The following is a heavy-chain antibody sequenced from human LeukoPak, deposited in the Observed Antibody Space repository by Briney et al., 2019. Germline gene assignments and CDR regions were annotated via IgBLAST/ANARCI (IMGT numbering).Heavy chain of an antibody. CDR2: IYTSGST. V-gene: IGHV4-61*02. CDR3: ARGYADTAMVTHWYFDL. Sequence: SETLSLTCTVSGGSISSGSYYWSWIRQPAGKGLEWIGRIYTSGSTNYNPSLKSRVTISVDTSKNQFSLKLSSVTAADTAVYYCARGYADTAMVTHWYFDLWGRGTLVTVSS. D-gene: IGHD5-18*01. J-gene: IGHJ2*01. CDR1: GGSISSGSYY.